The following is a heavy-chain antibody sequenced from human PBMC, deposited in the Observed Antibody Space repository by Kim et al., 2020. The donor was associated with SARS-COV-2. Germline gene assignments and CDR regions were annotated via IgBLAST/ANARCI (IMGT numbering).Heavy chain of an antibody. J-gene: IGHJ4*02. Sequence: YTHYADSGKGRFTITRDDSKKTLYLQMDSLRVEDTAIYFCARGVFDFWGQGVLVTVSS. V-gene: IGHV3-11*06. CDR2: YT. CDR3: ARGVFDF.